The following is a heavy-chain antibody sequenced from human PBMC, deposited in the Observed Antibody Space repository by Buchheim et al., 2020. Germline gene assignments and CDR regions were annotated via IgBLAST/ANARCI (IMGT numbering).Heavy chain of an antibody. D-gene: IGHD3-10*01. V-gene: IGHV3-23*04. J-gene: IGHJ4*02. CDR1: GFTFTSIA. CDR2: ISVRGVRT. Sequence: EVQLVESGGGLVQPGGPLRLSCAAFGFTFTSIAMSWVRKAPGKGLEWVSAISVRGVRTNSADPGKGRFTISRDTSKTTLYCQMNSLRAEDTAVYYCAKDLAPSYGSGRQFDYWGQGTL. CDR3: AKDLAPSYGSGRQFDY.